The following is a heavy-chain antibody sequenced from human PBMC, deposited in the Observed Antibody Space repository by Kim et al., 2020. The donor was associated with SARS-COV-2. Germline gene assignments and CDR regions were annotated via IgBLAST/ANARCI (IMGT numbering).Heavy chain of an antibody. CDR3: ARGEAGALGYCHCDLCVVKNWFHP. V-gene: IGHV3-9*01. CDR1: GFTYDDYA. CDR2: INWNSRTL. Sequence: GGSLRLSCVTSGFTYDDYAMHWLRQGPGRGLEGVAGINWNSRTLGYADSVKGRFTISSDNGKNSLYLQMNSLIPEDTALYHCARGEAGALGYCHCDLCVVKNWFHPWGQGTLVIVSS. D-gene: IGHD2-15*01. J-gene: IGHJ5*02.